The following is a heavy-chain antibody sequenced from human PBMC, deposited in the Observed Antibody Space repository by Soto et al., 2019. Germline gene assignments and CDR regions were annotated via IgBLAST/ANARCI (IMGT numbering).Heavy chain of an antibody. V-gene: IGHV4-30-4*01. J-gene: IGHJ3*02. CDR2: IYYSGST. D-gene: IGHD3-16*01. CDR1: GGSTSSGDYY. CDR3: ASQDGRSWGAHAFDI. Sequence: PSETLSLTCTVSGGSTSSGDYYWSWIRQPPGKGLEWIGYIYYSGSTYYNPSLKSRVTISVDTSKNQFSLKLSSVTAADTAVYYCASQDGRSWGAHAFDIWGQGTMVTVSS.